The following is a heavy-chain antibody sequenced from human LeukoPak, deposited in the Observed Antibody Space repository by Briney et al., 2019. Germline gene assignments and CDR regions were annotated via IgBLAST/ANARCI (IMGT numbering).Heavy chain of an antibody. CDR3: TRDSGFNAFDI. D-gene: IGHD5-12*01. Sequence: GGSLRLSCAASGFTFSSSWMAWVRQAPGKGLEWVGNIKEDGTAKNYVVSVRGRFTISRDNAKNSLYLQMNSLRGEDTAVYYCTRDSGFNAFDIWGQGTMVTVSS. CDR2: IKEDGTAK. CDR1: GFTFSSSW. J-gene: IGHJ3*02. V-gene: IGHV3-7*01.